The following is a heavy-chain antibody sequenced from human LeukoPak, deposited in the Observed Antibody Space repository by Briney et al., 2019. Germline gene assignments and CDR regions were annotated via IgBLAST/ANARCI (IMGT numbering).Heavy chain of an antibody. CDR3: ARVGGRDIVVVVPNYGMDV. J-gene: IGHJ6*02. V-gene: IGHV4-34*01. CDR2: INHSGST. D-gene: IGHD2-15*01. CDR1: GGSFSGYY. Sequence: SETLSLTCAVYGGSFSGYYWSWIRQPPGKGLGWIGEINHSGSTNYNPSLKSRVTISVDTSKNQFSLKLSSVTAADTAVCYCARVGGRDIVVVVPNYGMDVWGQGTTVTVSS.